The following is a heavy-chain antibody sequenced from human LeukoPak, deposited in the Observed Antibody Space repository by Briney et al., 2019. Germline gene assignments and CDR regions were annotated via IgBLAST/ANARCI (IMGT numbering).Heavy chain of an antibody. Sequence: SETLSLTCTVSGGSISSYYWSWIRQPPEKGLEWIGYIYYSGSTNYNPSLKSRVTISVDTSKNQFSLKLSSVTAADTAVYYCARGQYGSGSYPPGAFDIWGQGTMVTVSP. CDR1: GGSISSYY. D-gene: IGHD3-10*01. J-gene: IGHJ3*02. V-gene: IGHV4-59*01. CDR3: ARGQYGSGSYPPGAFDI. CDR2: IYYSGST.